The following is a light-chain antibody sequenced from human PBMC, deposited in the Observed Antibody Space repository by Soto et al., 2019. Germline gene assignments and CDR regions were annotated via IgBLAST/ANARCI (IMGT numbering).Light chain of an antibody. CDR2: NAS. CDR3: QQDNSYSRT. CDR1: QSISSW. Sequence: DIPMTQSPSTLSASVGDRVTITCRASQSISSWLAWYQQKPGKAPELLIYNASSVVSGVPSRFSGSGSGTEFTLTISSLQPDDFATYYCQQDNSYSRTFGQGTKVELK. J-gene: IGKJ1*01. V-gene: IGKV1-5*01.